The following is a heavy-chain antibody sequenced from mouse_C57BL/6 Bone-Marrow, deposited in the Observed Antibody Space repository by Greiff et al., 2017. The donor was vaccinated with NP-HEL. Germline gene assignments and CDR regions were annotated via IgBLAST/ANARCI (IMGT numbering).Heavy chain of an antibody. J-gene: IGHJ2*01. CDR3: TTFYDPFDY. D-gene: IGHD2-3*01. V-gene: IGHV14-4*01. CDR2: IDPENGDT. Sequence: EVQLKQSGAELVRPGASVKLSCTASGFNIKDDYMHWVKQRPEQGLEWIGWIDPENGDTEYASKFQGKATITADTSSNTAYLQLSSLTSEDTAVYYCTTFYDPFDYWGQGTTLTVSS. CDR1: GFNIKDDY.